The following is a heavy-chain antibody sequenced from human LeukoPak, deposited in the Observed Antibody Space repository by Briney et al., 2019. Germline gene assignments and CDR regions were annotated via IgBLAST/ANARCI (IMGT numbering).Heavy chain of an antibody. D-gene: IGHD3-22*01. J-gene: IGHJ4*02. Sequence: GGSLRLSCAASGFTFSSYGMHWVRQAPGKGLEWVAFIRYDGSKKYYADSVKGRFTISRDNSKNTLYLQMNSLRAEDTAVYYCATDYYYDSSGSYYTVDYWGQGTLVTVSS. CDR3: ATDYYYDSSGSYYTVDY. V-gene: IGHV3-30*02. CDR2: IRYDGSKK. CDR1: GFTFSSYG.